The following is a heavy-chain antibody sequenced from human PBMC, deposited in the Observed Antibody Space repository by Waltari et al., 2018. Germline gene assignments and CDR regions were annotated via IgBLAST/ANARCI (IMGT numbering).Heavy chain of an antibody. J-gene: IGHJ4*02. V-gene: IGHV2-5*01. CDR1: GFSLSTSGVG. Sequence: QITLKESGPTLVKPTQTLTLTCTFSGFSLSTSGVGVGWIRQPPGKALEWLALIYWNDDKRYSPSLKSRLTITKDTSKNQVVLTMTNMDPVDTATYYCAHRRRVGYSYGYDFDYWGQGTLVTVSS. D-gene: IGHD5-18*01. CDR2: IYWNDDK. CDR3: AHRRRVGYSYGYDFDY.